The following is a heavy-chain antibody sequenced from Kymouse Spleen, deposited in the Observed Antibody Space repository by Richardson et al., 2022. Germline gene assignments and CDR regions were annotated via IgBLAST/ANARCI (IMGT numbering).Heavy chain of an antibody. CDR3: ARDEGAQDYYYYYGMDV. D-gene: IGHD1-26*01. Sequence: QVQLQESGPGLVKPSETLSLTCTVSGGSVSSGSYYWSWIRQPPGKGLEWIGYIYYSGSTNYNPSLKSRVTISVDTSKNQFSLKLSSVTAADTAVYYCARDEGAQDYYYYYGMDVWGQGTTVTVSS. CDR1: GGSVSSGSYY. V-gene: IGHV4-61*01. CDR2: IYYSGST. J-gene: IGHJ6*02.